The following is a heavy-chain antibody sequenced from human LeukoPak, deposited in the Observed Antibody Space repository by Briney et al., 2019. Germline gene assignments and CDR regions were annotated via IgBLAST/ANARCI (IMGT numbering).Heavy chain of an antibody. D-gene: IGHD3-3*01. J-gene: IGHJ6*03. CDR1: GGSISSYY. Sequence: SETLSLTCTVSGGSISSYYWSWIRQPPGKGLEWIGYIYYSGSTNYNPSLKSRVTIPVDTSKNQFSLKLSSVTAADTAVYYCARGAPTRCDFWSGYYTFYMDVWGKGTTVTVSS. V-gene: IGHV4-59*01. CDR2: IYYSGST. CDR3: ARGAPTRCDFWSGYYTFYMDV.